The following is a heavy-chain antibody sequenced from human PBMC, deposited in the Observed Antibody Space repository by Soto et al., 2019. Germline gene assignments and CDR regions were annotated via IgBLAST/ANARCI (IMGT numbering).Heavy chain of an antibody. CDR1: GFTFSTFA. CDR3: ARDGLPDDFRSGGYWFDP. Sequence: QVHLVESGGGVVQPGRSLRLSCAASGFTFSTFALHWVRQAPGAGLEWVALISHDGRIENYADSVKGRFTISRDNSNNTLYMQMDSLRLEDTGVYYCARDGLPDDFRSGGYWFDPWGQGNQVTVSS. CDR2: ISHDGRIE. J-gene: IGHJ5*02. D-gene: IGHD3-3*01. V-gene: IGHV3-30-3*01.